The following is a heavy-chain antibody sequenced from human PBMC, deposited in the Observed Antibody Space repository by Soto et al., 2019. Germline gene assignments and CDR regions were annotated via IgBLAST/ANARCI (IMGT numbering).Heavy chain of an antibody. CDR1: GFTFSSYS. CDR2: ISSSSSYI. D-gene: IGHD6-13*01. J-gene: IGHJ4*02. CDR3: ARDPPAAAGNPYFEY. Sequence: PGGSLRLSCAASGFTFSSYSMNWVRQAPGKGLEWVSSISSSSSYIYYADSVKGRFTISRDNAKNSLYLQMNSLRAEDTAVYYCARDPPAAAGNPYFEYWCQGTLVTVSS. V-gene: IGHV3-21*01.